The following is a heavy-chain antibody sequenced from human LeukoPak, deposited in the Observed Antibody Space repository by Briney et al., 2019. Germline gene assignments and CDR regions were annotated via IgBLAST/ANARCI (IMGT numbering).Heavy chain of an antibody. Sequence: GGSLRLSCAASGXTFSSYTMHWVRQAPGKGLEHVSAIGSNGGSTYHANSVKGRFIITRDNSKNTLYLQMGSLRAEDMAVYYCVRTIAVAVAFDYWGQGTLVTVSS. CDR1: GXTFSSYT. J-gene: IGHJ4*02. D-gene: IGHD6-19*01. CDR3: VRTIAVAVAFDY. CDR2: IGSNGGST. V-gene: IGHV3-64*01.